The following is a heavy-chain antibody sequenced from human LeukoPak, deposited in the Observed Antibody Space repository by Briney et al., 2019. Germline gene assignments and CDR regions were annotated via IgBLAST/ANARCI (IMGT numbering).Heavy chain of an antibody. CDR2: ISAYNGNT. CDR1: GYTFTSYG. J-gene: IGHJ3*02. V-gene: IGHV1-18*01. D-gene: IGHD6-13*01. CDR3: ARDRGAYSSSWYRAFDI. Sequence: ASVKVSCKASGYTFTSYGISWVRQAPGQGLEWMGWISAYNGNTNYAQKLQGRVTMTTDTSTSTAYMELRSLRSDDTAVYYCARDRGAYSSSWYRAFDIWGQGTMVTVSS.